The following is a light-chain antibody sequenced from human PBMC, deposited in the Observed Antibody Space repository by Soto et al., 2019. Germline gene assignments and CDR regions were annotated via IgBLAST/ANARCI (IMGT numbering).Light chain of an antibody. CDR3: SSYTSSSTPYV. CDR2: EVS. Sequence: QSALTQPASVSGSPGQSITISCTGTSSDVGGYNYVSWYQQHPGKAPKLMIYEVSNRPSGVSNRFSGSKSGNTASLTISWLQAEDEADYYCSSYTSSSTPYVFGTGTKQTVL. CDR1: SSDVGGYNY. V-gene: IGLV2-14*01. J-gene: IGLJ1*01.